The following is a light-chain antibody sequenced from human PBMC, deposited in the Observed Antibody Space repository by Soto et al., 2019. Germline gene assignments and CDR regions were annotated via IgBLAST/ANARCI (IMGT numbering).Light chain of an antibody. Sequence: QSALTQPASVSGSPGQSSAISCTGTSSDVGGYNFVSWYQQHPGKAPKLMIYDVSNRPSGVSNRFSGSKSGNTASLTISGLQAEDEADYYCSSYTSSTTLYVFGTGTNVTVL. CDR1: SSDVGGYNF. V-gene: IGLV2-14*01. J-gene: IGLJ1*01. CDR2: DVS. CDR3: SSYTSSTTLYV.